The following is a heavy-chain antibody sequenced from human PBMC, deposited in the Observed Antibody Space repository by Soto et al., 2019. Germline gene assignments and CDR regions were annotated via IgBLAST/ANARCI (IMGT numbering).Heavy chain of an antibody. Sequence: SETLSLTCTVSGGSISRGGHYWNWIRQRPGKGLEWIGYIYPSGSSYYKPSLRNRVSISVDTSKNQVSLQLTSVTAADTAVYYCTRQVYSVVTPFDYWGQGTLVTVS. CDR1: GGSISRGGHY. J-gene: IGHJ4*02. D-gene: IGHD2-21*02. CDR2: IYPSGSS. CDR3: TRQVYSVVTPFDY. V-gene: IGHV4-31*03.